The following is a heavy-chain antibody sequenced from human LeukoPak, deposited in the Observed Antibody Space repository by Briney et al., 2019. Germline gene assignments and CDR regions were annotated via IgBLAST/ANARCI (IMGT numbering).Heavy chain of an antibody. CDR2: IYYSGST. D-gene: IGHD6-13*01. Sequence: PSETLSLTCTVSGGSIRSTAYYWGWIRQPPGKGLEWIGTIYYSGSTNYNPSLKSRVTISLDMPKNQFSLKLNSVTAADTAMYYCARHPQPFDIWGHGTMVTVS. J-gene: IGHJ3*02. CDR1: GGSIRSTAYY. CDR3: ARHPQPFDI. V-gene: IGHV4-39*01.